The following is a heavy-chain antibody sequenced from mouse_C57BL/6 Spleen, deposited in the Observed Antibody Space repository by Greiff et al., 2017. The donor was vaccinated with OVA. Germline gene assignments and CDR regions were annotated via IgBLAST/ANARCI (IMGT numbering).Heavy chain of an antibody. D-gene: IGHD2-4*01. CDR3: ARSRIYYDYDDAMDY. J-gene: IGHJ4*01. Sequence: VQLQQSGAELVRPGSSVKLSCKASGYTFTSYWMDWVKQRPGQGLEWIGNIYPSDSETHYNQKFKDKATLTVDKSSSTAYMQLSSLTSEDSAVYYCARSRIYYDYDDAMDYWGQGTSVTVSS. CDR1: GYTFTSYW. CDR2: IYPSDSET. V-gene: IGHV1-61*01.